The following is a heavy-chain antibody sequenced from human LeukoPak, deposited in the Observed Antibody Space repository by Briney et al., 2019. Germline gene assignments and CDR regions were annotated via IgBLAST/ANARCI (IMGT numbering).Heavy chain of an antibody. CDR3: AKDTGNFNLGDY. J-gene: IGHJ4*02. CDR2: INPNSGAT. D-gene: IGHD5-18*01. CDR1: GYTFSVYY. Sequence: GASAKVSCKASGYTFSVYYMHWVRQAPGQGLEWMGWINPNSGATNYAQQFQGRVTMTRDTSISTAYMELHSLRSDDAAVYYCAKDTGNFNLGDYWGQGTLVTVSS. V-gene: IGHV1-2*02.